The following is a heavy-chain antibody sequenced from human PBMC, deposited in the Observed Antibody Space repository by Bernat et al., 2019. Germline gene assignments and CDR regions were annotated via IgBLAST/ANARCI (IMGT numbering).Heavy chain of an antibody. Sequence: QVQLVQSGAEVKKPGASVKVSCKASGYTFTSYAMHWVRQAPGQRLEWMGWINAGNGNTKYSQKFQGRVTIIRDTSASTAYMELSSLRSEDTAVYYCARGADRYSYGWGYYFDYWGQGTLVTVSS. V-gene: IGHV1-3*01. J-gene: IGHJ4*02. CDR3: ARGADRYSYGWGYYFDY. CDR1: GYTFTSYA. CDR2: INAGNGNT. D-gene: IGHD5-18*01.